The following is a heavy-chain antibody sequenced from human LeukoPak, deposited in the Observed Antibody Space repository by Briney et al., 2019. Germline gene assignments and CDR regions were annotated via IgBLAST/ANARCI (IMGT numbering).Heavy chain of an antibody. CDR2: IIPIFGTA. Sequence: SVKVSCKASGGTFSSYAISWVRQAPGQGLEWMGGIIPIFGTANYAQKFQGRVTITADESTSTAYMELSSLRSEDTAVYYCASGEAITMVRGVNFENWGQGTLVTVSS. D-gene: IGHD3-10*01. V-gene: IGHV1-69*13. CDR3: ASGEAITMVRGVNFEN. CDR1: GGTFSSYA. J-gene: IGHJ4*02.